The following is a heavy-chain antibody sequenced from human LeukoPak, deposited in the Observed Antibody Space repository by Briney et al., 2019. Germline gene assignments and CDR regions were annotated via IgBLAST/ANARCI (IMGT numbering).Heavy chain of an antibody. V-gene: IGHV3-53*01. J-gene: IGHJ4*02. CDR1: GFIVSSDY. Sequence: GGSLRLSCAASGFIVSSDYMSWVRQAPGKGLEWVSIIHAGGNTYYADSVKGRFTISRDNPKNTLSLQMNSLRADDTAVYYCVSHSDSLTTYSFDYWGQGTLVTVSS. CDR2: IHAGGNT. D-gene: IGHD3-9*01. CDR3: VSHSDSLTTYSFDY.